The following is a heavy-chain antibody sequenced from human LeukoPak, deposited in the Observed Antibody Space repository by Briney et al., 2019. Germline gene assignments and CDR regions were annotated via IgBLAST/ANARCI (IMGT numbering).Heavy chain of an antibody. V-gene: IGHV4-59*01. CDR2: MYYIGST. J-gene: IGHJ4*02. D-gene: IGHD3-16*01. Sequence: PSETLSLTCTVSGVSISNYYWSWIRQPPGRGLEWIGYMYYIGSTNYNPSLKSRVTISVDTSKNQFSLKLSSVTAVDTAVYFCARDLSDTRGGYFDYWGQGTLVTVSS. CDR3: ARDLSDTRGGYFDY. CDR1: GVSISNYY.